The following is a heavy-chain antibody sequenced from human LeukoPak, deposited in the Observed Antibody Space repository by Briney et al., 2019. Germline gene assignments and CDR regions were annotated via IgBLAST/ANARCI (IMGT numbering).Heavy chain of an antibody. CDR3: ARGVFDGYNYYFDY. CDR1: GGSISSYY. Sequence: PSETLSLTCTVSGGSISSYYRSWIRQPPGKGLEWIGYIYYSGSTNYNPSLKSRVTISVDTSKNQFSLKLSSVTAADTAVYYCARGVFDGYNYYFDYWGQGTLVTVSS. J-gene: IGHJ4*02. D-gene: IGHD5-24*01. CDR2: IYYSGST. V-gene: IGHV4-59*01.